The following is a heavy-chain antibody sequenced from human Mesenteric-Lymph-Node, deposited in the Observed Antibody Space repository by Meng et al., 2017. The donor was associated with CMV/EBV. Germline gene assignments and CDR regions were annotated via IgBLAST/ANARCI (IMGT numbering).Heavy chain of an antibody. D-gene: IGHD3-22*01. V-gene: IGHV3-21*01. CDR3: ARKGGLTFRISMIVGAMDV. J-gene: IGHJ6*02. CDR1: GFTFSTYC. CDR2: ISSSSSDI. Sequence: GESLKISCAASGFTFSTYCKHWVRQAPGKGLEWVSSISSSSSDIYYADSLKGRFTISRDNAKNSLYLQMNSLRAEDTAVYYCARKGGLTFRISMIVGAMDVWGQGTTVTVSS.